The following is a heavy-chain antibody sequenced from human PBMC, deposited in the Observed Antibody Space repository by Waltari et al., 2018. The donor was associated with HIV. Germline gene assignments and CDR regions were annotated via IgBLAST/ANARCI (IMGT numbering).Heavy chain of an antibody. J-gene: IGHJ6*02. CDR1: GFTFSSYA. Sequence: QVQLVESGGGVVQPGRSLRLSCAASGFTFSSYAMHWVRQAPGKGLECVAIISNDGSDKYYAESVRGRFTISRDNAKNTLYGQMDSLRAEDTAVYYCATDRRRTITGDSYYYYGMDVWGQGTTVTVSS. CDR3: ATDRRRTITGDSYYYYGMDV. V-gene: IGHV3-30*03. CDR2: ISNDGSDK. D-gene: IGHD7-27*01.